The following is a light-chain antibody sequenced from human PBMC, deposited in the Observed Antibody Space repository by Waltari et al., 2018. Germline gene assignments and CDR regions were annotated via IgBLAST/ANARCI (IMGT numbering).Light chain of an antibody. CDR1: QSVSTY. V-gene: IGKV3-11*01. CDR2: SAS. J-gene: IGKJ5*01. Sequence: EVVLTQSPATLSLSAGERATLSGRPSQSVSTYSALYQLKPGRTPRFLIHSASYRATGIPARFSASGSETDFTLTISSLEPEDFAVYYGHQRSNWPPAFGQGTRLENK. CDR3: HQRSNWPPA.